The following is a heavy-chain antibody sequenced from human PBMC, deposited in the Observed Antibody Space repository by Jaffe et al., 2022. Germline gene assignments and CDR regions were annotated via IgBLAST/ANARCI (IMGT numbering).Heavy chain of an antibody. CDR2: MYHSGNT. D-gene: IGHD2-15*01. J-gene: IGHJ3*02. CDR3: ARLGYCDGGSCYFGVSGALDI. V-gene: IGHV4-30-2*01. Sequence: QLQLQESGSGLVKPSQTLSLTCTVSGGSINSGYYSWSWIRQPPGKGLEWIGYMYHSGNTYYNPSLKSRVTVSVDRSKNQFSLKLSSVTAADTAVYYCARLGYCDGGSCYFGVSGALDIWGQGTMVTVSS. CDR1: GGSINSGYYS.